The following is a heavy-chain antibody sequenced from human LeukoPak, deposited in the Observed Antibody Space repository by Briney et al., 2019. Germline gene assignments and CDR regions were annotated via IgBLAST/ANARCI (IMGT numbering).Heavy chain of an antibody. CDR1: GFTFDDYA. Sequence: GGSLRLSCAASGFTFDDYAMHWVRQAPGKGLEWVSLISGDGGSTYYADSVKGRFTISRDNSKDSLYLQMNSLRTEDTALYYCANSRSGYSPTVWLYGMDVWGQGTTVTVSS. D-gene: IGHD2-15*01. CDR2: ISGDGGST. J-gene: IGHJ6*02. CDR3: ANSRSGYSPTVWLYGMDV. V-gene: IGHV3-43*02.